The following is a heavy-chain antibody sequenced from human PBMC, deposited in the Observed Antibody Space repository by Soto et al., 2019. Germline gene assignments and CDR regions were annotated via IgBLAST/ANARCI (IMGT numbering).Heavy chain of an antibody. CDR1: LETFTSYY. CDR3: ARSSGGNFGIIIEGTNWFAP. CDR2: INPHGGST. V-gene: IGHV1-46*01. D-gene: IGHD1-26*01. Sequence: VTGVTVSRQAPLETFTSYYINWVRQAAGQGLAWMGIINPHGGSTAYAQKFKGRVTLTRDTSASTVYMEVSSLTSEDTAMYYCARSSGGNFGIIIEGTNWFAPWGQGTLVTVSS. J-gene: IGHJ5*02.